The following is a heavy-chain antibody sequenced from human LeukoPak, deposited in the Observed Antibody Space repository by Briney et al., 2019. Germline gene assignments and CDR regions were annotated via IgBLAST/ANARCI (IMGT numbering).Heavy chain of an antibody. Sequence: SETLSLTCTVSGGSIGSSSYYWGWIRQPPGKGLEWIGSIYYSGSTYYNPSLKSRVTISVDTSKNQFSLKLSSVTAADTAVYYCARSGYSYGYGAFDIWGQGTMVTVSS. D-gene: IGHD5-18*01. CDR1: GGSIGSSSYY. J-gene: IGHJ3*02. CDR2: IYYSGST. V-gene: IGHV4-39*01. CDR3: ARSGYSYGYGAFDI.